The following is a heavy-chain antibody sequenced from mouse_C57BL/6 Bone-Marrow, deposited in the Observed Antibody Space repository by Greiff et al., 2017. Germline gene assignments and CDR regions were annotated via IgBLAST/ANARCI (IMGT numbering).Heavy chain of an antibody. CDR3: ARGGITTVVADWYFDV. CDR2: IYPRSGNT. J-gene: IGHJ1*03. CDR1: GYTFTSYG. V-gene: IGHV1-81*01. D-gene: IGHD1-1*01. Sequence: VQLQQSGAELAGPGASVKLSCKASGYTFTSYGISWVKQRTGQGLEWIGEIYPRSGNTYYNEKFKGKATLTADKSSSTAYMELRSLTSEDSAVYFCARGGITTVVADWYFDVWGTGTTVTVAS.